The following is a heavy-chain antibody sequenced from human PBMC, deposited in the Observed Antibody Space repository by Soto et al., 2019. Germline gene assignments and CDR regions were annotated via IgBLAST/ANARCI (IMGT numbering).Heavy chain of an antibody. J-gene: IGHJ3*02. CDR1: GFTFDDYA. Sequence: EVQLVESGGGLVQPGRSLRLSCAASGFTFDDYAMHWVRQAPGKGLEWVSGISWNSGSIGYADSVKGRFTISRDNAKNSLYLQMNSLRAEHTALYYCAKSKYCGGDCYSSHAFDIWGQGTMVTVSS. CDR2: ISWNSGSI. CDR3: AKSKYCGGDCYSSHAFDI. D-gene: IGHD2-21*02. V-gene: IGHV3-9*01.